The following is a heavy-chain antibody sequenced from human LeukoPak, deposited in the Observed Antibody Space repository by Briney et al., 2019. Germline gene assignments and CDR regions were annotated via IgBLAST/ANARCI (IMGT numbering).Heavy chain of an antibody. J-gene: IGHJ5*02. D-gene: IGHD1-26*01. Sequence: PGGSLRLSCAASGFTFSSYSMNWVRQAPGKGLEWVSSISSSSSYIYYADSVKGRFTISRDNAKNSLYLQMNSLRAEDTAVYYCARDWVEYSGTPGWFDPWGQGTLVTVSS. V-gene: IGHV3-21*01. CDR1: GFTFSSYS. CDR2: ISSSSSYI. CDR3: ARDWVEYSGTPGWFDP.